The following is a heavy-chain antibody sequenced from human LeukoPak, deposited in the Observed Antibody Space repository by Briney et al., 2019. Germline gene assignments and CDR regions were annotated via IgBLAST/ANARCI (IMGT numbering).Heavy chain of an antibody. Sequence: ASVKVSCKASGGTFSSYAISWVRQAPGQGLEWMGWINPNSGGTNYAQKFQGRVTMTRDTSISTAYMELSRLRSDDTAVYYCARVVGRGELLWFGDGVHDAIDIRGQGTMVTVSS. CDR2: INPNSGGT. J-gene: IGHJ3*02. V-gene: IGHV1-2*02. CDR1: GGTFSSYA. CDR3: ARVVGRGELLWFGDGVHDAIDI. D-gene: IGHD3-10*01.